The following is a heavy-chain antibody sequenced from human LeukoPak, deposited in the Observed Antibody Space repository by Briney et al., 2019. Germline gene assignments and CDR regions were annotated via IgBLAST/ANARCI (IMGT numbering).Heavy chain of an antibody. CDR1: GYTFTSYA. V-gene: IGHV1-3*01. Sequence: ASVKVSCKASGYTFTSYAMHWVRQAPGQRLEWMGWINAGNGNTKYSQKFQGRVTITRDTSASTAYMGLSSLRSEDTAVYYCARDPKGSGSYNFDYWGQGTLVTVSS. D-gene: IGHD3-10*01. J-gene: IGHJ4*02. CDR3: ARDPKGSGSYNFDY. CDR2: INAGNGNT.